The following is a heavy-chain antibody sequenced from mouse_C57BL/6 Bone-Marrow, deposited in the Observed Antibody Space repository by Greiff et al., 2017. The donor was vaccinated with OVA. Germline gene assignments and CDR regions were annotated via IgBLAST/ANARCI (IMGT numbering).Heavy chain of an antibody. Sequence: QVQLQQSGAELARPGASVKLSCTASGYTFTSYGISWVKQRTGQGLEWIGEINPRSGNTYYNEKFKGKSTLTADKSSSTAYMELRSLTSEDSAVYFCADYYGSSVDYWGQGTTLTVSS. CDR1: GYTFTSYG. J-gene: IGHJ2*01. CDR3: ADYYGSSVDY. V-gene: IGHV1-81*01. CDR2: INPRSGNT. D-gene: IGHD1-1*01.